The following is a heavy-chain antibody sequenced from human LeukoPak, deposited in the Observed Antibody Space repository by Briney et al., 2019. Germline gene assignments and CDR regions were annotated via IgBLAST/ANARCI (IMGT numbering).Heavy chain of an antibody. D-gene: IGHD2-15*01. CDR3: ARGVFVVVVAATAFDY. Sequence: SETLSLTCAVYGGSFSGYYWSWIRQPPGKGLEWIGEINHSGSTNYNPSLKRRATISVDTSKNQFSLRLSCVTAAETAVYYCARGVFVVVVAATAFDYWGQGTLVTVSS. V-gene: IGHV4-34*01. J-gene: IGHJ4*02. CDR2: INHSGST. CDR1: GGSFSGYY.